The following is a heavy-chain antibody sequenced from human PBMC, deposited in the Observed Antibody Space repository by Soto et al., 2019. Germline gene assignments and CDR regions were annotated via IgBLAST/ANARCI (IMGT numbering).Heavy chain of an antibody. V-gene: IGHV4-30-4*01. Sequence: PSETLSLTCTVSGGSISSGDYYWSWIRQPPGKGLEWIGNIYYSGSTYYNPSLKSRVTISVDTSKKQFPLKLSSVTAEDPAVYYCASRKSSPYFDYWGQGTLVTVSS. CDR3: ASRKSSPYFDY. D-gene: IGHD3-10*01. CDR1: GGSISSGDYY. J-gene: IGHJ4*02. CDR2: IYYSGST.